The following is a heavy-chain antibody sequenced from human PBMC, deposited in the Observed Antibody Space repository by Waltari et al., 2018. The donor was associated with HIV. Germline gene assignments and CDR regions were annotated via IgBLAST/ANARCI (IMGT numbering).Heavy chain of an antibody. Sequence: EVLLAESGGGLIQPGGSLGLSCTAFNSSISAKHVTWIRQAPGGSLELVAVIYPDDTTHYADSVSGRFTISRAKSRTKVFLLMNSLFVDDTATYFCATGVRYYGPWGQGTRVTVSS. CDR1: NSSISAKH. J-gene: IGHJ5*02. CDR2: IYPDDTT. D-gene: IGHD3-22*01. CDR3: ATGVRYYGP. V-gene: IGHV3-53*01.